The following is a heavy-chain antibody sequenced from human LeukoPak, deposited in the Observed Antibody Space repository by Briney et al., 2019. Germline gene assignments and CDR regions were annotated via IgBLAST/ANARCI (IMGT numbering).Heavy chain of an antibody. D-gene: IGHD6-13*01. V-gene: IGHV2-5*01. CDR3: AHRPSGMAAVSFES. Sequence: SSPTLVNPTPTLTLTFTFSGFSLSTTGVGVGWIRQPPEKALEWLAFINSNDDTRDTPSLKSRLTITRDTSKNQVVLTMANMDPADTATYYCAHRPSGMAAVSFESWGQGTLVTVSS. CDR2: INSNDDT. J-gene: IGHJ4*02. CDR1: GFSLSTTGVG.